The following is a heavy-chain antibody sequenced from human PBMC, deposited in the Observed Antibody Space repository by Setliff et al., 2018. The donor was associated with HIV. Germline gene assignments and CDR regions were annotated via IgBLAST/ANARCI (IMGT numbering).Heavy chain of an antibody. CDR1: GFTFSTYG. D-gene: IGHD6-19*01. CDR3: AMSPYSSGLFDY. CDR2: IEHDGSKK. Sequence: PGGSLRLSCAVSGFTFSTYGMHWVRQAPGKGLEWVTFIEHDGSKKFYADSVKGRFTISRDNSKKTLYLQMNRLRAEDTAVYYCAMSPYSSGLFDYWGQGTLVTVSS. J-gene: IGHJ4*02. V-gene: IGHV3-30*02.